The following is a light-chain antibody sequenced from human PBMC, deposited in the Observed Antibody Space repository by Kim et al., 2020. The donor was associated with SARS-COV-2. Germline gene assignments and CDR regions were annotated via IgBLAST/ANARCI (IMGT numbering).Light chain of an antibody. V-gene: IGLV2-23*02. Sequence: QSALTQPASVSGSPGQSITISCTGTSSDVGNYNLVSWYQQHPGKAPKLMIYEVSKRPSGVSNRFSGSKSGNTASLTISGLQAEDEADYYCCSYAGSNTPYVFGTGTKVTVL. CDR3: CSYAGSNTPYV. CDR1: SSDVGNYNL. CDR2: EVS. J-gene: IGLJ1*01.